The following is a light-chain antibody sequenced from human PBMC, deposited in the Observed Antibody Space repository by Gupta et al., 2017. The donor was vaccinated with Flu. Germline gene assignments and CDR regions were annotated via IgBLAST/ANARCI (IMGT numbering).Light chain of an antibody. V-gene: IGLV2-14*01. CDR3: SSYTSGSAIIVV. Sequence: QSALTQPASVSGSPGQSITISCTEPSSDVGAYNYVSWYQQRPGKAPKLMIYAVSNRPSGVSNRFSGSKSGNTASLTISGLQAEDEADYYCSSYTSGSAIIVVFGGGTKLTVL. J-gene: IGLJ2*01. CDR2: AVS. CDR1: SSDVGAYNY.